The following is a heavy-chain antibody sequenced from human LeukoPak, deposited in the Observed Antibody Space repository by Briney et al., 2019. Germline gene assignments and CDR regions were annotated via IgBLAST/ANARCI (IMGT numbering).Heavy chain of an antibody. Sequence: ASVKVSCKASGYTFTSYAMNWVRQAPGQGLEWMGRIDPNTGGTKSAKNSQGRVTMTRDTSISTAYMALSGLRSDDTAVYYCASLYDIVGTTVDYWGQGTLVTVSS. D-gene: IGHD1-26*01. CDR1: GYTFTSYA. CDR3: ASLYDIVGTTVDY. J-gene: IGHJ4*02. V-gene: IGHV1-2*06. CDR2: IDPNTGGT.